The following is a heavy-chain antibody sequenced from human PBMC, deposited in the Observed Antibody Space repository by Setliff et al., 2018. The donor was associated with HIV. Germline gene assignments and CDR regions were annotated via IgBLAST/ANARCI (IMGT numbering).Heavy chain of an antibody. J-gene: IGHJ4*02. CDR1: GGIFNTYG. D-gene: IGHD5-12*01. V-gene: IGHV1-69*13. CDR3: ARGPLYGYDRGYFDY. CDR2: IIPIARAP. Sequence: SVKVSCKASGGIFNTYGMNWVRQAPGQGLEWMGGIIPIARAPNYAQKFQDRVTITADESTTTVYMEVRSLKSEDTALYYCARGPLYGYDRGYFDYWRQGTLVTASS.